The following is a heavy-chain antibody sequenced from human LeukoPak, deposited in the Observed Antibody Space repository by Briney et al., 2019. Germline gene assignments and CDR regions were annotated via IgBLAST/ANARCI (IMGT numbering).Heavy chain of an antibody. CDR3: ARDFQRGSYAY. Sequence: GGSLRLSCAASGFTFSSYSMNWVRQAPGKGLEWVSYISSSSSTIYYADSVKGRFTISRDNAKNSLYLQMNSLRAEDTAVYYCARDFQRGSYAYWGQGTLVTVSS. V-gene: IGHV3-48*01. CDR1: GFTFSSYS. CDR2: ISSSSSTI. J-gene: IGHJ4*02. D-gene: IGHD1-26*01.